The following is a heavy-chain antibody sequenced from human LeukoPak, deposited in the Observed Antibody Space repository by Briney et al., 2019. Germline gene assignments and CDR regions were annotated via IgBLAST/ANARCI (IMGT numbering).Heavy chain of an antibody. CDR3: ARGPGSRGIFDY. Sequence: PGGSLRLSCAASGFTVSAHYMSWVRQAPGKGLECVSFLHTGGDTYYADSVKGRFTISRDNSKNTLYLQMNSLRAEDTAVYYCARGPGSRGIFDYWGQGTLVTVSS. CDR1: GFTVSAHY. J-gene: IGHJ4*02. CDR2: LHTGGDT. D-gene: IGHD3-10*01. V-gene: IGHV3-53*01.